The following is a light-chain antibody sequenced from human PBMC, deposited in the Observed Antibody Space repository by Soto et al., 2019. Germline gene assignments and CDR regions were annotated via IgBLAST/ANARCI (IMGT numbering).Light chain of an antibody. J-gene: IGLJ2*01. CDR3: SSFAGGGNPVL. CDR1: SSDVGGYNY. Sequence: QSVLTQPPSASGSLGQSVTISCTGTSSDVGGYNYVSWHQQHPGKAPKLMIYEVTKRPSGVPDRFSGSKSGNTASLPVSGLQAEDEADYHCSSFAGGGNPVLFGGGTKLTVL. V-gene: IGLV2-8*01. CDR2: EVT.